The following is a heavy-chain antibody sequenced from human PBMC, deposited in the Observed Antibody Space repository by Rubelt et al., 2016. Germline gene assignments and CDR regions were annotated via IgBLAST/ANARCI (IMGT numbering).Heavy chain of an antibody. Sequence: QVQLQQWGAGLLKPSETLSLTCAVYGGSFSGYYWSWIRQPPGKGLEWIGEINHSGSTNYNPSLKGWVTISVDTSKNQFSLKLSSVTAADTAVYYCARGQTPSVAGTCWFDPWGQGTLVTVSS. J-gene: IGHJ5*02. D-gene: IGHD6-19*01. CDR2: INHSGST. V-gene: IGHV4-34*01. CDR3: ARGQTPSVAGTCWFDP. CDR1: GGSFSGYY.